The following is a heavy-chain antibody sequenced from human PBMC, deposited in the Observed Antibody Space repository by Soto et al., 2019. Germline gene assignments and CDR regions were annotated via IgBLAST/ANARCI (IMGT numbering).Heavy chain of an antibody. J-gene: IGHJ6*02. Sequence: GGSLRLSCAASGFTFDDYAMHWVRQAPGKGLEWVSLISWDGGSTYYADSVKGRFTISRDNSKNSLYLQMNSLRAEDTALYYCAKGGVTAYYYYGMDVWGQGTTVTV. CDR3: AKGGVTAYYYYGMDV. V-gene: IGHV3-43D*04. CDR2: ISWDGGST. CDR1: GFTFDDYA. D-gene: IGHD3-16*01.